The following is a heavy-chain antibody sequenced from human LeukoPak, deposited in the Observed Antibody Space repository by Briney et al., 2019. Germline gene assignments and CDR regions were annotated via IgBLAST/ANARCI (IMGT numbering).Heavy chain of an antibody. D-gene: IGHD5-12*01. CDR3: ARDSGLDAFDI. Sequence: ASVKVSCTASGYTFTGYYMHWVREAPGQGLEWMGWINPNSGGTNYAQKFQGRVTMTRDTSISTAYMELSRLRSDDTAVYYCARDSGLDAFDIWGQGTMVTVSS. V-gene: IGHV1-2*02. J-gene: IGHJ3*02. CDR2: INPNSGGT. CDR1: GYTFTGYY.